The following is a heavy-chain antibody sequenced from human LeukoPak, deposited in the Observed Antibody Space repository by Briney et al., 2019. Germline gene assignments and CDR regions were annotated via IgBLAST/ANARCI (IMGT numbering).Heavy chain of an antibody. Sequence: SETLSLTCTVSGGSITTYNWIWIRQTPGQALEWIGHIYSSGATKYNPSLKSRATILLDTSKNQLSLKLSSVSAADTAVYYCARRTPGPQLDEYVAYFFDHWGQGTQVTVSS. CDR1: GGSITTYN. V-gene: IGHV4-4*09. D-gene: IGHD2-2*01. CDR2: IYSSGAT. J-gene: IGHJ4*02. CDR3: ARRTPGPQLDEYVAYFFDH.